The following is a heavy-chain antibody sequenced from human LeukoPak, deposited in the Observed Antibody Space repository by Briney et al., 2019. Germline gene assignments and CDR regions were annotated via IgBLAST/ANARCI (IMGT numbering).Heavy chain of an antibody. CDR1: GFTFSSYA. V-gene: IGHV3-30*01. D-gene: IGHD2-2*01. J-gene: IGHJ4*02. CDR3: ARGRTSSTSCLDY. CDR2: ISYDGSNE. Sequence: GGSLRLSCAASGFTFSSYAMHWVRQAPGKGLEWVAVISYDGSNEYNADSVKGRFTISRDNSKNTLYLQMNSLRAEDTAVYFCARGRTSSTSCLDYWGQGTLVTVSS.